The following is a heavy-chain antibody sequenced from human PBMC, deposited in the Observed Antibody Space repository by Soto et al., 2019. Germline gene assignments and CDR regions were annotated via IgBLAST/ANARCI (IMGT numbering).Heavy chain of an antibody. CDR1: GYTVPSYG. D-gene: IGHD2-15*01. Sequence: QVQLVQSGAEVKKPGASVKVSCKASGYTVPSYGISWVRQAPGQGREWMGWISAYIGNTNYAQKRHGRVTMTTDTSTSTAYMELRSLRSDDTAGSYCARDLSGNPGYWGQGTLVTVSS. CDR2: ISAYIGNT. V-gene: IGHV1-18*01. J-gene: IGHJ4*02. CDR3: ARDLSGNPGY.